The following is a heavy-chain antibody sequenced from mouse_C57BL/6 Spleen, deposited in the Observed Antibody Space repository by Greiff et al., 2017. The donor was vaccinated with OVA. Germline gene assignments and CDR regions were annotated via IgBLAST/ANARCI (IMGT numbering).Heavy chain of an antibody. V-gene: IGHV1-55*01. CDR1: GYTFTSYW. J-gene: IGHJ3*01. Sequence: QVQLQQPGAELVKPGASVKMSCKASGYTFTSYWITWVKQRPGQGLEWIGDIYPGSGSTNYNEKFKSKATLTVDTSSSTAYMQLSSLTSEDSAVYYCAIESYDPAWFAYWGQGTLVTVSA. CDR2: IYPGSGST. D-gene: IGHD2-3*01. CDR3: AIESYDPAWFAY.